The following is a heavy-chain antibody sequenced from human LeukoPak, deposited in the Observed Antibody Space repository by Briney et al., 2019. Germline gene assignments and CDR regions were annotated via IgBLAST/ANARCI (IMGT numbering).Heavy chain of an antibody. CDR3: AGHSFDTVDAFDV. CDR1: GFNFNNYW. V-gene: IGHV5-51*01. D-gene: IGHD2-2*02. CDR2: IYPGVYDT. Sequence: GESLKISCEASGFNFNNYWVGWVRQMPGKGLEWMGIIYPGVYDTRYSPSFQGHVTISVDKSISTAYLQWRSLRASDTAMYFCAGHSFDTVDAFDVWGQGTIVTVSA. J-gene: IGHJ3*01.